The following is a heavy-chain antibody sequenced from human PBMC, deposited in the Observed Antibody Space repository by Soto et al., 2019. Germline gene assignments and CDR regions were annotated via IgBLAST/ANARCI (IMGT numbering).Heavy chain of an antibody. CDR2: ISWDSGTV. CDR3: AQGRYPTMARPLDQ. Sequence: EVQLVESGGGLVQPGRSLRLSCAASGFTFDDYAMHWVRQVPGKGLEWISGISWDSGTVGYADSVKGRFIISRDDAKKSLFLQMNSLRGEDTALYYCAQGRYPTMARPLDQWGQGTLVTVSS. J-gene: IGHJ1*01. CDR1: GFTFDDYA. V-gene: IGHV3-9*01. D-gene: IGHD1-1*01.